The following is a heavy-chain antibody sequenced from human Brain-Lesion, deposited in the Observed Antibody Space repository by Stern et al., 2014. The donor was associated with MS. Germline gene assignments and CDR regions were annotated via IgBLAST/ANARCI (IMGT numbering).Heavy chain of an antibody. CDR1: GFSFEDHG. J-gene: IGHJ4*02. D-gene: IGHD3-10*01. CDR3: AKDMMDYFGSGTFGSFDH. CDR2: IPWNSGTI. Sequence: EVHLVESGGGVVQPGRSLRLSCEASGFSFEDHGMHWVRQAPGKGLEWVAGIPWNSGTIAYADSVKGRFTISRDDAKNSLYLHMNGLRAEDTALYYCAKDMMDYFGSGTFGSFDHWGQGTLVTVSS. V-gene: IGHV3-9*01.